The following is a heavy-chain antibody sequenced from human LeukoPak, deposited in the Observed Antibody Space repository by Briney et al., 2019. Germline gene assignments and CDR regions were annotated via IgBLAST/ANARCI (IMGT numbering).Heavy chain of an antibody. Sequence: GGSLRLSCAASGFIFSSYSMNWVRQAPGKGLEWVSYISSSSSTIYYADSVKGRFTISRDNAKNSLYLQMNSLRAEDTAVYYCARDEFGIAVAFFDYWGQGTLVTVSS. V-gene: IGHV3-48*01. CDR2: ISSSSSTI. CDR3: ARDEFGIAVAFFDY. J-gene: IGHJ4*02. D-gene: IGHD6-19*01. CDR1: GFIFSSYS.